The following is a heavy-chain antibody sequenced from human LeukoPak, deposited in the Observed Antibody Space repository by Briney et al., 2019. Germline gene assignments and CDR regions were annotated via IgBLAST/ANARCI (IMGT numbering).Heavy chain of an antibody. CDR1: GYTLTELS. J-gene: IGHJ6*04. Sequence: ASVKVSCKVSGYTLTELSMHWVRQAPGKGLEWMGGFDPEDGETIYAQKFQGRVTMTEDTSTDTAHMELSSLRSEDTAVYYCATGESSGVYYYYGMDVWGKGTTVTVSS. CDR3: ATGESSGVYYYYGMDV. CDR2: FDPEDGET. V-gene: IGHV1-24*01. D-gene: IGHD6-19*01.